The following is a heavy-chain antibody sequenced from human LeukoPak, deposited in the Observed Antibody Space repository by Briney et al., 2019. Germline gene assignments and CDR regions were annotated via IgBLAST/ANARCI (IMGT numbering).Heavy chain of an antibody. CDR1: GGSISSYY. CDR3: ARPSLDYGGIDAFDF. CDR2: IYYSGST. V-gene: IGHV4-59*08. D-gene: IGHD4-23*01. Sequence: PSETLSLTCTISGGSISSYYWSWIRQPPGKGLEWIGFIYYSGSTNYNPSLKSRVTISVDTSKNQFSLKLSSVTAADTAVYYCARPSLDYGGIDAFDFWGQGTLVTVSS. J-gene: IGHJ3*01.